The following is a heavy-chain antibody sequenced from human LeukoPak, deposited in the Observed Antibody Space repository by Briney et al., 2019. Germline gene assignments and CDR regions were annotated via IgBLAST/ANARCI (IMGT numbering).Heavy chain of an antibody. CDR3: ASDRIEVDAFDI. V-gene: IGHV4-4*07. J-gene: IGHJ3*02. CDR2: ISSCGST. D-gene: IGHD2-15*01. CDR1: GDSITYFY. Sequence: SETLSLTCSVSGDSITYFYWGWIRQAAGKGLEWIGRISSCGSTDYNPSLKSRVTTSVDTSKNQFSLKLSSVTAADTAAYYCASDRIEVDAFDIWGQGTMVTVSS.